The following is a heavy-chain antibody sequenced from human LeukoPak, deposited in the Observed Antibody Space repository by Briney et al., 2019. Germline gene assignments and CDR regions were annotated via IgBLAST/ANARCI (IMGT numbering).Heavy chain of an antibody. D-gene: IGHD6-13*01. J-gene: IGHJ5*02. CDR2: IYYSGSS. CDR3: GSSSSWPVVWFDP. V-gene: IGHV4-59*01. CDR1: GGSISSYY. Sequence: SETLSLTCSVAGGSISSYYWSCIRQPPGRGLEWFGYIYYSGSSNYRHCLKSRVTISVETSKTQFSLNLSSVAAADTAVYYCGSSSSWPVVWFDPWGQGTLVTVSS.